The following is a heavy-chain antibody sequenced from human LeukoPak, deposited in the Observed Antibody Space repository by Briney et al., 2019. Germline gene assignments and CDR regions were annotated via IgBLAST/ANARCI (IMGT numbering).Heavy chain of an antibody. CDR1: GYTFISYN. CDR2: VNPRSGDA. CDR3: ATSVGFFDYLSQGDYYFDY. J-gene: IGHJ4*02. D-gene: IGHD3-9*01. Sequence: ASVRVSCKASGYTFISYNINWLRQATGQGLEWMGWVNPRSGDAGYLQKFQGRLTITRDSSIDTAYMELSTLRSDDTAIYYCATSVGFFDYLSQGDYYFDYWGQGTLVAVSS. V-gene: IGHV1-8*03.